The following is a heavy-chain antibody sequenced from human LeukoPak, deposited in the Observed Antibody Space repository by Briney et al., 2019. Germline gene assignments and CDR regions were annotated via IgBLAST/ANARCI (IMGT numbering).Heavy chain of an antibody. V-gene: IGHV4-59*01. J-gene: IGHJ6*02. CDR2: IYYSGST. CDR1: GGSISNYY. CDR3: ARVGGTNYFYYGMDV. D-gene: IGHD1-26*01. Sequence: PSQTLSLTCTVSGGSISNYYWSWIRQPPGKGLEWIGYIYYSGSTNYNPSLKSRVTISVDTSKSQFSLNLSSVTAADTAVYYCARVGGTNYFYYGMDVWGQGTTVTVSS.